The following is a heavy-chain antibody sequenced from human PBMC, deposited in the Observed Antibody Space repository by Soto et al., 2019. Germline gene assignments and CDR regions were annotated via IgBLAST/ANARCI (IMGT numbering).Heavy chain of an antibody. CDR2: FSYSGSL. Sequence: KTSETLSLTCSVYGGSSRAYHWSWIRQSPGEGLEWIGEFSYSGSLNYNPSLKRRVAVSLDTSTDHFSLTMTSVTAADTGVYFCAGGPRYWSFALWGRGTLVTVSS. D-gene: IGHD1-20*01. CDR1: GGSSRAYH. CDR3: AGGPRYWSFAL. V-gene: IGHV4-34*01. J-gene: IGHJ2*01.